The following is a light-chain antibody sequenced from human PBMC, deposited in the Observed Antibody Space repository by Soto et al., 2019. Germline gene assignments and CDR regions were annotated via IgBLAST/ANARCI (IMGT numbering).Light chain of an antibody. CDR1: QSISSW. Sequence: DIQMTQSPSTLSASVGDRVTITCRASQSISSWLAWYQQKPGKAPKLLIYDASSLESGVPSRFSGSGSGTAFTLTISSLQPDAVSTYYCQQYNSYSTFGQGTKVEIK. V-gene: IGKV1-5*01. CDR2: DAS. CDR3: QQYNSYST. J-gene: IGKJ1*01.